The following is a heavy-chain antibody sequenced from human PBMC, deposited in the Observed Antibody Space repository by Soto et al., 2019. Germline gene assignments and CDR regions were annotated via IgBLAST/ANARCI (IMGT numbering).Heavy chain of an antibody. CDR3: ASGPLSSIPDFHYYGMDV. CDR2: IIPIFGTA. D-gene: IGHD4-4*01. Sequence: SVKVSCKASGGTFSSYAISWVRQAPGQGLEWMGGIIPIFGTANYAQKFQGRVTITADESTSTAYMELSSLRSEDTAVYYCASGPLSSIPDFHYYGMDVWGQGTTVTVSS. V-gene: IGHV1-69*13. CDR1: GGTFSSYA. J-gene: IGHJ6*02.